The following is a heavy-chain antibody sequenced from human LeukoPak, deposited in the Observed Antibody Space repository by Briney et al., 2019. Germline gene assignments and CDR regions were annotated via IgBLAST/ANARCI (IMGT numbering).Heavy chain of an antibody. CDR3: AREGNYYYYMDV. CDR1: GFTFSSYA. Sequence: PGGSLRLSCAASGFTFSSYAMSWVRQAPGKGLEWVSVIYSDGNTYYADSVKGRFTISRDNSKNTLYLQMNSLRAEDTAVYYCAREGNYYYYMDVWGKGTTVTVSS. V-gene: IGHV3-23*03. CDR2: IYSDGNT. J-gene: IGHJ6*03.